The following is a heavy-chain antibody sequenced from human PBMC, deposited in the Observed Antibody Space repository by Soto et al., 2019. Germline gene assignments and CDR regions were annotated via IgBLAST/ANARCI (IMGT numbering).Heavy chain of an antibody. CDR1: GFTFSGSA. CDR3: TRHVGSVGDTAMVVDY. V-gene: IGHV3-73*01. J-gene: IGHJ4*02. CDR2: IRSKANSYAT. Sequence: GGSLRLSCAASGFTFSGSAMHWVRQASGKGLEWVGRIRSKANSYATAYAASVKGRFTISRDDSKNTAYLQMNSLKTEDTAVYYCTRHVGSVGDTAMVVDYWGQGTLVTVSS. D-gene: IGHD5-18*01.